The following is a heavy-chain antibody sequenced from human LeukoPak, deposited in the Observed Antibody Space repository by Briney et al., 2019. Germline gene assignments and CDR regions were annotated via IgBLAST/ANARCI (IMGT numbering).Heavy chain of an antibody. CDR2: IWFDGSNK. V-gene: IGHV3-33*01. J-gene: IGHJ3*02. Sequence: PGGSLRLSCAASGFTFSSYGMHWVRQAPGKGLEWVAVIWFDGSNKYYGDSVKGRFTISRDNSENTMYLQVNSLRAEDTAVYYCVRGVSGYDSDAFDIWGQGTMVTVSS. CDR1: GFTFSSYG. D-gene: IGHD5-12*01. CDR3: VRGVSGYDSDAFDI.